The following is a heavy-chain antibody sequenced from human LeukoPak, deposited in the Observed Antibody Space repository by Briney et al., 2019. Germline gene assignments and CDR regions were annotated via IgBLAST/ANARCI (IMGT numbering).Heavy chain of an antibody. J-gene: IGHJ6*02. V-gene: IGHV3-21*01. Sequence: GGSLRLSCAASGFPFSTYSMNWVRQAPGKRLEWVSSISGSSDYIYYADSVKGRFTISRDNAKNSLYLQINSLRAEDTAVYYCARDRRPSVKYVYYNWDVWGQGTTVTVSS. CDR3: ARDRRPSVKYVYYNWDV. CDR2: ISGSSDYI. CDR1: GFPFSTYS. D-gene: IGHD5-24*01.